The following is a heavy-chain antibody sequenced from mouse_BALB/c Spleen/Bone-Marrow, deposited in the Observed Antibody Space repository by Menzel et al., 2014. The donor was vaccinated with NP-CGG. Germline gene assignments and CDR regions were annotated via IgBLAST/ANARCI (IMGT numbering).Heavy chain of an antibody. J-gene: IGHJ3*01. CDR2: IAPANGNT. Sequence: DVKLQESGAELVKPGASVKLSCTASGFNIKDAYMHWVKQRPAQGLEWIGRIAPANGNTEYDPKFLDKATITADTSSNTAYLQLSSLTSEDTAVYYCARSPGEVNYWGQGTLVLSLQ. D-gene: IGHD1-3*01. CDR1: GFNIKDAY. V-gene: IGHV14-3*02. CDR3: ARSPGEVNY.